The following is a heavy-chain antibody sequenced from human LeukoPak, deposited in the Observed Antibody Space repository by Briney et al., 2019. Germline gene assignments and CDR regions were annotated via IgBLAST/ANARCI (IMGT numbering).Heavy chain of an antibody. D-gene: IGHD2-2*02. Sequence: GRSLRLSCAASGFTFSSYAMHWVRQAPGKGLEWVAVISYDGSNKYYADSVKGRFTISRDNSKNTLYLQMNSLRAEDTAVYYCARDRGGYCSSTSCYTGAFDIWGQGTMVTVSS. CDR1: GFTFSSYA. J-gene: IGHJ3*02. CDR3: ARDRGGYCSSTSCYTGAFDI. V-gene: IGHV3-30*01. CDR2: ISYDGSNK.